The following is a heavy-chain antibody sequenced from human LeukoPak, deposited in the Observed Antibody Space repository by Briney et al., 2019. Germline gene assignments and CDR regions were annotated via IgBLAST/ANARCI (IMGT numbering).Heavy chain of an antibody. CDR1: GYSISSGFY. J-gene: IGHJ6*03. CDR2: IYHSGST. CDR3: ARLSIFGVVIPEVMDV. D-gene: IGHD3-3*01. Sequence: SETLSLTCAVSGYSISSGFYWGWIRQPPGKGLEWIGSIYHSGSTHYNPSLKSRVTISVDTSKNQFSLKLSSVTAADTAVYYCARLSIFGVVIPEVMDVWGKGTTVIVSS. V-gene: IGHV4-38-2*01.